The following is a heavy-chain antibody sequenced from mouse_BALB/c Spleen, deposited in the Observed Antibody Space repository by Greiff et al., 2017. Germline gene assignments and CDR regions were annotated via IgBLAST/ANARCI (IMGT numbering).Heavy chain of an antibody. V-gene: IGHV1S81*02. D-gene: IGHD1-1*01. CDR3: ARRDYFSYYGSDY. CDR1: GYTFTSYW. Sequence: QVQLQQPGAELVKPGASVKLSCKASGYTFTSYWMHWVKQRPGQGLEWIGEINPSNGRTNYNEKFKSKATLTVDKSSSTAYMQLSSLTSGDSAVYYCARRDYFSYYGSDYWGQGTTLTVSS. CDR2: INPSNGRT. J-gene: IGHJ2*01.